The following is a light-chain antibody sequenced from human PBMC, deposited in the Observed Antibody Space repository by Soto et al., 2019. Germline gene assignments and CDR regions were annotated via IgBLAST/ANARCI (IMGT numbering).Light chain of an antibody. CDR3: CSYAGSYTYV. J-gene: IGLJ1*01. V-gene: IGLV2-11*01. CDR2: DVN. CDR1: SSDVGGYNY. Sequence: QSALTQPASVSGSPGQSVTISCTGTSSDVGGYNYVSWYQQHPGKAPKLMIYDVNKRPSGVPDRFSGSKSANTASLTISGLQAEDEADYYCCSYAGSYTYVFGTGTKVTVL.